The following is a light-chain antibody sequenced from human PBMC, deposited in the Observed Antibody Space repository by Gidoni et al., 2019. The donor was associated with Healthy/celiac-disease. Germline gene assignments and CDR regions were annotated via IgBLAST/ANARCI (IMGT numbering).Light chain of an antibody. Sequence: QSVLTQPLSVSGAPGQRVTISCTGSSSNIGAGYDVHWYQQLPGTAPKLLIYGNSNRPSGVPDRFSGSKSGTSASLAITGLQAEDEADYYCQSYDSSLRGSRVFGGGTKLTVL. CDR1: SSNIGAGYD. CDR3: QSYDSSLRGSRV. CDR2: GNS. V-gene: IGLV1-40*01. J-gene: IGLJ3*02.